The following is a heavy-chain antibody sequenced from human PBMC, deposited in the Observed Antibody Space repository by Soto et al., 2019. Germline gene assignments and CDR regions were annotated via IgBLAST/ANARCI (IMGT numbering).Heavy chain of an antibody. CDR1: GFTFSSYA. D-gene: IGHD6-13*01. Sequence: GGSLRLSCAASGFTFSSYAMHWVRQAPGKGLEWVAVISYDGSNKYYADSVKGRFTISRDNSKNTLYLQMNSLRAEDTAVYYCARDREGSSWPRDAFDIWGQGTIVTVS. CDR3: ARDREGSSWPRDAFDI. J-gene: IGHJ3*02. V-gene: IGHV3-30-3*01. CDR2: ISYDGSNK.